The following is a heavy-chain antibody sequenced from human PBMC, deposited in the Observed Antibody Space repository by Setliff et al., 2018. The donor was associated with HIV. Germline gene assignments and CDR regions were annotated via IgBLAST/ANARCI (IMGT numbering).Heavy chain of an antibody. V-gene: IGHV3-49*04. Sequence: GGSLRLSCRASGFTFGDDAMSWVRQAPGKGLEWVGFIRSTAYGGTSEYAASVKGRFTISRDDSKSLAYLQMNSLKTEDTAVYYCARLLDYYYMDVWGKGTTVTVSS. CDR1: GFTFGDDA. J-gene: IGHJ6*03. CDR2: IRSTAYGGTS. CDR3: ARLLDYYYMDV.